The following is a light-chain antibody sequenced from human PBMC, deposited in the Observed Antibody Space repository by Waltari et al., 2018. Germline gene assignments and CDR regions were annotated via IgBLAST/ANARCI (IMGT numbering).Light chain of an antibody. Sequence: EIGLTQSPATLSLSPGERATVSCRASQSVSSSYLAWYQQKPGQAPRLLIYGASSRATGSPDRFSGSGSGTDFTLTISRLEPEDFAVYYCQQYGSSPALTFGGGTKVEIK. CDR1: QSVSSSY. V-gene: IGKV3-20*01. CDR2: GAS. J-gene: IGKJ4*01. CDR3: QQYGSSPALT.